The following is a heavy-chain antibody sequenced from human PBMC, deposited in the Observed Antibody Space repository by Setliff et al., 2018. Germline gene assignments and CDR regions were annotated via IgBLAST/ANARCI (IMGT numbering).Heavy chain of an antibody. D-gene: IGHD3-22*01. V-gene: IGHV3-64*04. CDR3: AKDTHYYASSGYYCFDY. Sequence: GGSLRLSCAASGFTFSAYALHWVRQAPVRGLEYVSAISNDGRRTYYTDSVKGRFTISRDNSRNTLFLQMNSLRAEDTGVYYCAKDTHYYASSGYYCFDYWGQGTLVTVSS. CDR2: ISNDGRRT. CDR1: GFTFSAYA. J-gene: IGHJ4*02.